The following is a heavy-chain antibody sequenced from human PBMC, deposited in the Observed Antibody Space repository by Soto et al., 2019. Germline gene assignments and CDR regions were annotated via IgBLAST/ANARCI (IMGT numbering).Heavy chain of an antibody. V-gene: IGHV3-33*01. D-gene: IGHD2-15*01. CDR1: GFTFSSYG. CDR3: ARDPLVYCSGGSCYQYYFDY. Sequence: QVQLVESGGGVVQPGRSLRLSCAASGFTFSSYGMHWVRQAPGKGLEWVAVIWYDGSNKYYADSVKGRFTISRDNSKNTLYLQMNSLRAEDTAVYYCARDPLVYCSGGSCYQYYFDYWGQGTLVTVSS. CDR2: IWYDGSNK. J-gene: IGHJ4*02.